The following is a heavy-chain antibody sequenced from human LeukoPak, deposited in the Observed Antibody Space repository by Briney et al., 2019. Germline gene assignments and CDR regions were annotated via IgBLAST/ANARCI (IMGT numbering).Heavy chain of an antibody. D-gene: IGHD5-18*01. J-gene: IGHJ4*02. CDR3: ARGYSYGHGGYFDY. CDR1: GFIFSSYW. V-gene: IGHV3-74*01. CDR2: ISSDGSST. Sequence: GGSLRLSCAASGFIFSSYWVHWVRQAPGKGLLWVSRISSDGSSTTYAESVNGRFTTSRDNAKNTLYLQMNSLRAEDTAVYYCARGYSYGHGGYFDYWGQGTLVTVSS.